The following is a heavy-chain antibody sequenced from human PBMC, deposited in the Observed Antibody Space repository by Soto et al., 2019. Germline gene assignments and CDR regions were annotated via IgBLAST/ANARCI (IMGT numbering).Heavy chain of an antibody. J-gene: IGHJ4*02. V-gene: IGHV3-53*01. Sequence: EVQLVESGGGLIQPGGSLRLSCAASGFTVSSNYMSWVRQAPGKGLEWVSVIYSGSSTYYADSVMGRFIISRDNSNNPLYLQMNSLKAEDTAVYYCARDWGAGYSDYWGQGTLVTVSS. CDR1: GFTVSSNY. CDR2: IYSGSST. D-gene: IGHD3-16*01. CDR3: ARDWGAGYSDY.